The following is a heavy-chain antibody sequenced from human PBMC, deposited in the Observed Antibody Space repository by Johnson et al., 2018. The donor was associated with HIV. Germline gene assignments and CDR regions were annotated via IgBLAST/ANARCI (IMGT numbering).Heavy chain of an antibody. CDR2: ISYDGNNK. D-gene: IGHD4-17*01. CDR3: ARDYGDDEVPDAFDI. CDR1: GFTFSSYA. V-gene: IGHV3-30-3*01. J-gene: IGHJ3*02. Sequence: QVQLVESGGGVVQPGRSLRLSCAGSGFTFSSYAMHWVRQPPGKGLEWVAVISYDGNNKYYADSVKGRVTISRDNSKNTLYLQMNSLRAEDTAMYYCARDYGDDEVPDAFDIWGQGTMVTVSS.